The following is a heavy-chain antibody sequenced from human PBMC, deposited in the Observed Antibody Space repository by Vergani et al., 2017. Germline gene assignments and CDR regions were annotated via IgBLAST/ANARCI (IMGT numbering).Heavy chain of an antibody. D-gene: IGHD3-16*01. CDR2: IRWNSGSI. CDR1: GFTFDDYA. CDR3: AKDRAPLGYYYCVMAV. Sequence: EVQLVESGGGLVQPGRSLRIFCAASGFTFDDYAMHWVRQAPGKGLEWVSGIRWNSGSIGYADSVKGRFTISRDNAKNSLYLQMYSLRAGDTALYYCAKDRAPLGYYYCVMAVWGRGSTVTVSS. V-gene: IGHV3-9*01. J-gene: IGHJ6*01.